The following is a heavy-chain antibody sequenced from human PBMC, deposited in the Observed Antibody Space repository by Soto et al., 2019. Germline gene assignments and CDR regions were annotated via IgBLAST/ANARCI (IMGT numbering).Heavy chain of an antibody. J-gene: IGHJ4*02. CDR2: ISGSGGST. V-gene: IGHV3-23*01. CDR3: AKYPYTFTAGSGSSYPYDY. D-gene: IGHD3-10*01. Sequence: PGGSPRLSCAASGFTFSSYAMSWVRQAPGKGLEWVSAISGSGGSTYYADSVKGRFTISRDNSKNTLYLQMNSLRAEDTAVYYCAKYPYTFTAGSGSSYPYDYWGQGTLVTVSS. CDR1: GFTFSSYA.